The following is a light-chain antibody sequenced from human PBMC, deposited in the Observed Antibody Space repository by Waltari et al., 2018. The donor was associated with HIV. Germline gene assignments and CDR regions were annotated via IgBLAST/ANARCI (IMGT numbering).Light chain of an antibody. CDR2: DAS. CDR1: QSVSSS. V-gene: IGKV3-11*01. J-gene: IGKJ2*01. Sequence: EIVLTQSPATLSLSPAERATLSCRASQSVSSSLAWYQQKPGQAPRLLIYDASNRATVIPARFSGSGSGTDFTLTINSLEPEDFAVYYCQQRYKWPRTFGQGTKLEIK. CDR3: QQRYKWPRT.